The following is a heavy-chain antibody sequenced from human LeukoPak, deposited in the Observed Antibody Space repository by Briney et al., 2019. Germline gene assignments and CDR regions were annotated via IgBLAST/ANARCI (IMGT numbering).Heavy chain of an antibody. CDR2: INHSGST. J-gene: IGHJ3*02. CDR3: ARFWRVRGISEAFDI. CDR1: GGSFSGYY. Sequence: PSETLSLTCAVYGGSFSGYYWSWIRQPPGKGLEWIGEINHSGSTNYNPSLKSRVTISVATSKNQLSLKLSSVTAADTAMYYCARFWRVRGISEAFDIWGQGTMVTVSS. D-gene: IGHD3-10*01. V-gene: IGHV4-34*01.